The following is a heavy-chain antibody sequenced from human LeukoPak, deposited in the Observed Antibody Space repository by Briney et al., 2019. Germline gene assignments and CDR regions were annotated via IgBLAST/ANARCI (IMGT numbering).Heavy chain of an antibody. V-gene: IGHV4-34*01. J-gene: IGHJ4*02. Sequence: TSETLSLTCAVYGGSFSGYYWSWIRQPPGKGLEWIGEINHSGSTNYNPSLKSRVTISVDTSKNQFSLKLSSVTAADTAVDYCGRGGAARLFDYWGQGTLVTVSS. D-gene: IGHD3-16*01. CDR1: GGSFSGYY. CDR3: GRGGAARLFDY. CDR2: INHSGST.